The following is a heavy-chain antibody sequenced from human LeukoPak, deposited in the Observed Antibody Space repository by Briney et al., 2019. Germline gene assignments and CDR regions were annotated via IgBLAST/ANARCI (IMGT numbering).Heavy chain of an antibody. D-gene: IGHD1-26*01. CDR3: ARLEGGRYDFDY. Sequence: GGSLRLSCAASGFTFSTYTMHWVRQALGKGLEYASAITSNGDITYYANSVKGRFTISRDNSKNTLYLQMGSLRPDDMAVYYCARLEGGRYDFDYWGQGTLVTVSS. CDR2: ITSNGDIT. J-gene: IGHJ4*02. CDR1: GFTFSTYT. V-gene: IGHV3-64*01.